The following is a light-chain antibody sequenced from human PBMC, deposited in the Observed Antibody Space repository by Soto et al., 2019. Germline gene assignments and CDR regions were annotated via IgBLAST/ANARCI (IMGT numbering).Light chain of an antibody. CDR2: WAS. Sequence: DIVMTQSPDSLAVSLGERATINCKSSQSILYSSNNKNYLAWYQQKPGQPPKLLIYWASTRESGVPDRXNGRGSGTDFTLTISSLQAEDVAVYYCQQYYSIPPTCGGGNKVEIK. CDR1: QSILYSSNNKNY. J-gene: IGKJ4*01. CDR3: QQYYSIPPT. V-gene: IGKV4-1*01.